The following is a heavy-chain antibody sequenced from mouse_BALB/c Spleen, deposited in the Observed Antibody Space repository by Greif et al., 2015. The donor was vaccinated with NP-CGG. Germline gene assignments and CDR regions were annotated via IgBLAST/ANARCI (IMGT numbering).Heavy chain of an antibody. Sequence: QVQLKESGAELVKPGASVKLSCKASGYTFTSYYMYWVKQRPGQGLEWIGGINPSNGGTNFNEKFKSKATLTVDKSSSTAYMQLSSLTSEDSAAYYCTRSGGLGPIDYWGQGTTLTVSS. CDR3: TRSGGLGPIDY. J-gene: IGHJ2*01. CDR1: GYTFTSYY. D-gene: IGHD4-1*01. V-gene: IGHV1S81*02. CDR2: INPSNGGT.